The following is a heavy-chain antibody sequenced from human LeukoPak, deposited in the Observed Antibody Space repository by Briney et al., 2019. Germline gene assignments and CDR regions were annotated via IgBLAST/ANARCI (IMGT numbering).Heavy chain of an antibody. Sequence: ASMTVSCKTSGVSFSSFAFSWMRQAPGQGLEWVGRIIAVYDAVDYAQKFQGRVSITTDESKSTVVLELKGLTYDDTAVYYCAREPLGCGGDCHFDYWGQGTLVTVSS. V-gene: IGHV1-69*05. J-gene: IGHJ4*02. D-gene: IGHD2-21*02. CDR2: IIAVYDAV. CDR3: AREPLGCGGDCHFDY. CDR1: GVSFSSFA.